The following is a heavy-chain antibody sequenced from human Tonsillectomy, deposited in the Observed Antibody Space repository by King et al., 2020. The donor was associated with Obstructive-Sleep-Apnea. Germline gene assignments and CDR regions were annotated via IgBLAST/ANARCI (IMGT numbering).Heavy chain of an antibody. Sequence: VQLQESGPGLVKPSGTLSLTCAVSGGSISSSNWWSWVRQPPGKGLEGIGEIYHSGSTNYNPSLKSRVTISVDKSKNQFSLKLSSVTAADTAVYYCAGYCSGGSCYSAAPYGMDVWGQGTTVTVSS. V-gene: IGHV4-4*02. CDR3: AGYCSGGSCYSAAPYGMDV. CDR1: GGSISSSNW. D-gene: IGHD2-15*01. CDR2: IYHSGST. J-gene: IGHJ6*02.